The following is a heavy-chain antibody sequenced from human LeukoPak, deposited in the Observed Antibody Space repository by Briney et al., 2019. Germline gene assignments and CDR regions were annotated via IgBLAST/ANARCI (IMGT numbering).Heavy chain of an antibody. Sequence: PSETLSLTCTVSVGSVSSGSYYWSWIRQPPGKGLEWIGYIYYSGSTNYNPSLKSRVTISVDTSKNQFSLKLSSVTAADTAVYYCARERIVGATAYDIWGQGTMVTVSS. J-gene: IGHJ3*02. CDR1: VGSVSSGSYY. V-gene: IGHV4-61*01. CDR3: ARERIVGATAYDI. CDR2: IYYSGST. D-gene: IGHD1-26*01.